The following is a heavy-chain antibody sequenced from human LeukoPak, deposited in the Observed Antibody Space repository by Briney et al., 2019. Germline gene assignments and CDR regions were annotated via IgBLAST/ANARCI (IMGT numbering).Heavy chain of an antibody. CDR3: ARAPYYDSSCYDY. J-gene: IGHJ4*02. CDR1: GFTFSSYW. V-gene: IGHV3-7*01. Sequence: GGSLRLSCAASGFTFSSYWMTWVRQAPGKGLEWVADIKQDGSEKYYVDSVKGRFTISRDNAKNSLYLQMNSLRAEDTAVYYCARAPYYDSSCYDYWGQGTLVTVSS. D-gene: IGHD3-22*01. CDR2: IKQDGSEK.